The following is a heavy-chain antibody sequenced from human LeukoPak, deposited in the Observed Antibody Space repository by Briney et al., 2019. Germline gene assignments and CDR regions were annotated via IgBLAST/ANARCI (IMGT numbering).Heavy chain of an antibody. J-gene: IGHJ4*02. D-gene: IGHD3-10*01. CDR2: INYSGST. CDR1: GGSISSHY. CDR3: ARAHGFGELFIY. V-gene: IGHV4-59*11. Sequence: PSETLSLTCTVSGGSISSHYWSWIRQPPGKGLEWIGYINYSGSTNYNPSLKSRVTISVDASKNQFSLKLSSVTAADTAVYYCARAHGFGELFIYWGQGTLVTVSS.